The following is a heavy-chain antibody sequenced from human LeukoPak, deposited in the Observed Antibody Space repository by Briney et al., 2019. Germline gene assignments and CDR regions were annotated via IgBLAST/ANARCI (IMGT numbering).Heavy chain of an antibody. D-gene: IGHD3-22*01. CDR3: ARGGWVGYYDSSGPPVDY. CDR1: GFTFSSYG. J-gene: IGHJ4*02. V-gene: IGHV3-33*01. CDR2: IWYDGSNK. Sequence: GGSLRLSCAASGFTFSSYGMHWVRQAPDKGLEWVAVIWYDGSNKYYADSVKGRFTISRDNSKNTLYLQMNSLRAEDTAVYYCARGGWVGYYDSSGPPVDYWGQGTLVTVSS.